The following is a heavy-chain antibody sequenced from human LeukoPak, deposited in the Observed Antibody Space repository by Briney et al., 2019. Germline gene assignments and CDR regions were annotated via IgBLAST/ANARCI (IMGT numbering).Heavy chain of an antibody. J-gene: IGHJ4*02. CDR2: ISYDGSNK. CDR1: GFTFSSYA. CDR3: ARAKYCSGGSCYHLDY. V-gene: IGHV3-30*09. Sequence: PGGSLRLSCAASGFTFSSYAMHWVRQAPGKGLEWVAVISYDGSNKYYADSVKGRFAISRDNSKNTLYLQMNSLRAEDTAVYYCARAKYCSGGSCYHLDYWGQGTLVTVSS. D-gene: IGHD2-15*01.